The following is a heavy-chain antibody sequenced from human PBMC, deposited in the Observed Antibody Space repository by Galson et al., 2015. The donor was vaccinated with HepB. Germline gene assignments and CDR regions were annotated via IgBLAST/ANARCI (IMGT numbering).Heavy chain of an antibody. D-gene: IGHD2-21*02. Sequence: SVKVSGKASGYTFTSYYMHWVRQAPGQGLEWMGIINPSGGSTSYAQKFQGRVTMTRDTSTSTVYMELSSLRSEDTAVYYCARDPAYCGGDCYPDYWGQGTLVTVSS. V-gene: IGHV1-46*01. CDR2: INPSGGST. CDR1: GYTFTSYY. CDR3: ARDPAYCGGDCYPDY. J-gene: IGHJ4*02.